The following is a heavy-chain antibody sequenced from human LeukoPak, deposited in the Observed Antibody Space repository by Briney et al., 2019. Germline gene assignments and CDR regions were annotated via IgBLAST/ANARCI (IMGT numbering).Heavy chain of an antibody. Sequence: SETLSLTCTVSGGAISSSDYYWGWIRQPPGKGLEWIGSIYYSVTTYYNPSLKSRVTISVDTSKNQFSLKLSSVTAADTAVYYCARDRLRWPKIDYWGQGILVTVSS. CDR2: IYYSVTT. CDR1: GGAISSSDYY. V-gene: IGHV4-39*07. J-gene: IGHJ4*02. D-gene: IGHD4-23*01. CDR3: ARDRLRWPKIDY.